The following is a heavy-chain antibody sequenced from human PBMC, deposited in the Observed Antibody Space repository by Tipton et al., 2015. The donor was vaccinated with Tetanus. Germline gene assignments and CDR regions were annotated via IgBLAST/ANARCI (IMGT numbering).Heavy chain of an antibody. J-gene: IGHJ6*02. Sequence: TLSLTCTVSGSSISSFYWYWIRQPPGKGLEWIAYIYQNGDANYNPSLQSRVTISVDTSKNQFSLQLAFVTAADTAIYYCARERIEAFYYHGLDVWGPGTTVTVSS. CDR2: IYQNGDA. V-gene: IGHV4-59*01. CDR3: ARERIEAFYYHGLDV. CDR1: GSSISSFY. D-gene: IGHD2-21*01.